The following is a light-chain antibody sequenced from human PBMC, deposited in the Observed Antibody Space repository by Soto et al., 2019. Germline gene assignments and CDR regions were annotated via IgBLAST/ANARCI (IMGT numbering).Light chain of an antibody. J-gene: IGKJ2*01. CDR3: QQYDSYSPYT. Sequence: EIQMTQFPPTLSASIGDRVTITCRASQTISSSLAWYQQKPGKGPKLLIYKASTLETGVPSRFSGSGSGTEFTLTISSLQPDDFATYYCQQYDSYSPYTFGQGTRLEIK. V-gene: IGKV1-5*03. CDR1: QTISSS. CDR2: KAS.